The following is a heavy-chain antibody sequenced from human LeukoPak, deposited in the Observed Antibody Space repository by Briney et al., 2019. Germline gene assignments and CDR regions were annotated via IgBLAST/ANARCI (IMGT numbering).Heavy chain of an antibody. D-gene: IGHD2-8*01. CDR1: GYTFTSYD. V-gene: IGHV1-8*01. CDR3: ARDLGVLMVYDRPYYFDY. J-gene: IGHJ4*02. Sequence: GASVKVSCKASGYTFTSYDINWVRQATGQGLEWMGWMNPNSGNTGYAQKFQGRVTMTRNTSISTAYMELSSLRSEDTAVFYCARDLGVLMVYDRPYYFDYWGQGTLVTVSS. CDR2: MNPNSGNT.